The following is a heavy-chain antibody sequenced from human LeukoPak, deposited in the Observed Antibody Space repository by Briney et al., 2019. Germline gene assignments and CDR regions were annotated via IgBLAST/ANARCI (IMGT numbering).Heavy chain of an antibody. CDR2: LYSGNST. V-gene: IGHV3-66*01. CDR3: ARMDSSGYYFY. Sequence: GGSLRLSCAASGFTVSSNYMSWVRQAPGKGLEWVSVLYSGNSTYYADSVKGRFTISRDNSKNTVYLQLNSLRAEDTAVYYCARMDSSGYYFYWGQGTLVTVSS. CDR1: GFTVSSNY. D-gene: IGHD3-22*01. J-gene: IGHJ4*02.